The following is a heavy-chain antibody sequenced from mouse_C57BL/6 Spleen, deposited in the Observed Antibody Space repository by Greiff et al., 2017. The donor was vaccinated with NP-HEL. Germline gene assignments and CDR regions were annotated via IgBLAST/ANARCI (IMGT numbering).Heavy chain of an antibody. V-gene: IGHV1-67*01. Sequence: VQLQQSGPELVRPGVSVKISCKGSGYTFTDYAMHWVKQSHATSLEWIGVISTYYGDASYNQKFKDKATMTVEKSSSTAYLELARLTSADSAVYYCARNGRFFYYAMDYWGQGTSVTVSS. CDR1: GYTFTDYA. J-gene: IGHJ4*01. CDR3: ARNGRFFYYAMDY. CDR2: ISTYYGDA.